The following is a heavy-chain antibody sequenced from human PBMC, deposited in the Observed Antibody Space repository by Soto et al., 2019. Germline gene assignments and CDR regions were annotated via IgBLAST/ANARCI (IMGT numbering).Heavy chain of an antibody. V-gene: IGHV3-15*01. Sequence: GGSLRLSCAASGFSFDKAWMSWVRLTPGRGLEWVGRIRNKTDGGTSDYPSSVRDRFTVSRDDSRSILYLQMNTLKTEDTAVYYCITDPYYDFWSGYHFDYWGQGALVTSPQ. J-gene: IGHJ4*02. CDR3: ITDPYYDFWSGYHFDY. CDR2: IRNKTDGGTS. CDR1: GFSFDKAW. D-gene: IGHD3-3*01.